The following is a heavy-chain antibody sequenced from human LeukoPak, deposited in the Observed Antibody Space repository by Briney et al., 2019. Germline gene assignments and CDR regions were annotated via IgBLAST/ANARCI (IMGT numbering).Heavy chain of an antibody. V-gene: IGHV1-3*01. J-gene: IGHJ6*03. CDR1: GYTFTSYA. D-gene: IGHD1-1*01. CDR3: ATEGQLERRPGFYYYMDV. Sequence: ASVKVSCKASGYTFTSYAMHWVRQAPGQRLEWMGWINASNGNTKYSQKFQGRVTMTEDTSTDTAYMELSSLRSEDTAVYYCATEGQLERRPGFYYYMDVWGKGTTVTVSS. CDR2: INASNGNT.